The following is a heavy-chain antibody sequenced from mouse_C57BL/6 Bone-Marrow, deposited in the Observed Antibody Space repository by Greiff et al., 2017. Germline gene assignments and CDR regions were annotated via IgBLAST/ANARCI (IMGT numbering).Heavy chain of an antibody. D-gene: IGHD2-4*01. CDR3: ARKDYEYFDV. J-gene: IGHJ1*03. Sequence: EVKLMESGGGLVKPGGSLKLSCAASGFTFSSYAMSWVRQTPEKRLEWVATISDGGSYTYYPANVKGRFTISRANAKNTLYLQMSHLKSGDTAMAYWARKDYEYFDVWGTGTTVTVSA. CDR2: ISDGGSYT. V-gene: IGHV5-4*03. CDR1: GFTFSSYA.